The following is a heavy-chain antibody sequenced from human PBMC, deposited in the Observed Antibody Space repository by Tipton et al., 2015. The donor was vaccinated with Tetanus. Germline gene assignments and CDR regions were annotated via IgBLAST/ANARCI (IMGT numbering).Heavy chain of an antibody. Sequence: SLRLSCAASGFTFSTFVMAWVRQAPGKGLEWVSTIIAGGGTTHYADSVKGRFTSSRDNSKNIHYLEMSSLRAEDTAVYYCARWLEGSIAELDYWGQGTLVAVSS. J-gene: IGHJ4*02. CDR3: ARWLEGSIAELDY. D-gene: IGHD5-18*01. CDR2: IIAGGGTT. V-gene: IGHV3-23*01. CDR1: GFTFSTFV.